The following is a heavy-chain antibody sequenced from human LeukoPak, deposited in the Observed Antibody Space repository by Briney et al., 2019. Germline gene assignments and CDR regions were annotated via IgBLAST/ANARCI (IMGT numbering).Heavy chain of an antibody. CDR2: INHSGST. D-gene: IGHD2-2*01. CDR1: GGSISGHY. Sequence: PSETLSLTCTVSGGSISGHYWTWIRQPPGKGLEWIGEINHSGSTNYNPSLKSRVTISVDTSKNQFSLKLSSVTAADTAVYYCARGRRDYCSSTSCQGGWFDPWGQGTLVTVSS. V-gene: IGHV4-34*01. J-gene: IGHJ5*02. CDR3: ARGRRDYCSSTSCQGGWFDP.